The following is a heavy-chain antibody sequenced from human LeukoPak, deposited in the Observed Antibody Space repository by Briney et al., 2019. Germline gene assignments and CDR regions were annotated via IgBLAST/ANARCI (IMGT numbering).Heavy chain of an antibody. CDR3: VRGRVGGSY. J-gene: IGHJ4*02. CDR1: GGSISSSSYY. Sequence: SETLSLTCTVSGGSISSSSYYWGWIRQPPGKGLEWIGSIYYSGSTYYNPSLKSRVTISVDTSKNQFSLKLNSLTAADTAVYYCVRGRVGGSYWGQGTLVTVSS. CDR2: IYYSGST. D-gene: IGHD1-26*01. V-gene: IGHV4-39*07.